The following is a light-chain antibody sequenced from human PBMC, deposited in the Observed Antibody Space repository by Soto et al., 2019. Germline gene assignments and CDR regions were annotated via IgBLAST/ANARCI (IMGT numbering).Light chain of an antibody. V-gene: IGKV3-20*01. CDR3: QPYGPSLP. CDR2: AAS. Sequence: TQSQSTLSLSPGERATLSCRASQSVSNNYLAWYQQKPGQAPRLLIYAASSRATGIPDRFSGSGSGTDFNLSISRLEPEDFAVYSCQPYGPSLPFGGRTKVDIK. CDR1: QSVSNNY. J-gene: IGKJ4*01.